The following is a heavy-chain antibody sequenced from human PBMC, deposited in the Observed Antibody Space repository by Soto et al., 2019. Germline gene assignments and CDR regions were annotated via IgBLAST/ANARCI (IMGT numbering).Heavy chain of an antibody. Sequence: WGSLRLSCATSGFTFSSYAMSWVRQAPGKGLEWVSTISDSGTTYYADSVKGRFTISRDNSKNMLYLQMSSLRAEDTAVYYCAKGVDARHCSRTSCLFYFDYWGQGTLVTVSS. J-gene: IGHJ4*02. CDR2: ISDSGTT. V-gene: IGHV3-23*01. CDR3: AKGVDARHCSRTSCLFYFDY. CDR1: GFTFSSYA. D-gene: IGHD2-2*01.